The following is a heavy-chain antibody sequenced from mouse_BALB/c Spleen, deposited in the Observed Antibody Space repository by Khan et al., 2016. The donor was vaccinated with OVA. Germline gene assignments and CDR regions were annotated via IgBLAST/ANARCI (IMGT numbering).Heavy chain of an antibody. D-gene: IGHD1-3*01. CDR3: ARLEDI. CDR2: IWAGGST. CDR1: GLSLTSYG. Sequence: VQLQESGPGLVAPSQSLSITCTVSGLSLTSYGVHWVRQPPGKGLEWLGVIWAGGSTNYNSAPMPRLSISKDNSNSQVFLNMNRLQTDDTARYYCARLEDIWGQGTTLTVSS. J-gene: IGHJ2*01. V-gene: IGHV2-9*02.